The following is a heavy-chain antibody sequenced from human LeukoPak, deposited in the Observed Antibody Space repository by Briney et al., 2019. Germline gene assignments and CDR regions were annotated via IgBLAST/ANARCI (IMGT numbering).Heavy chain of an antibody. CDR3: ARDLVVVPAAMARFDY. CDR1: GYTFTSYG. D-gene: IGHD2-2*01. CDR2: ISAYNGNT. J-gene: IGHJ4*02. V-gene: IGHV1-18*01. Sequence: VASVTVSCTASGYTFTSYGISWVRQAPGQGLEWMGWISAYNGNTNYAQKLQGRVTMTTDTSTSTAYMELRSLRSDDTAVYYCARDLVVVPAAMARFDYWGQGTLVTVSS.